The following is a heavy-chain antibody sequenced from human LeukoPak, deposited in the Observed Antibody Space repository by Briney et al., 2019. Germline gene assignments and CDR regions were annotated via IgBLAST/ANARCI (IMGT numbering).Heavy chain of an antibody. J-gene: IGHJ4*02. CDR1: GASISRPYW. D-gene: IGHD3-10*01. Sequence: SGTLSLTCGVSGASISRPYWWIWVRQPPGKGLEWIAEISYSGTTHYNPSLKSRVIISLDKSKNQVFLKLNSVTAADTAVYYCACMVRGVISLWGQGTLVTVSS. CDR2: ISYSGTT. CDR3: ACMVRGVISL. V-gene: IGHV4-4*02.